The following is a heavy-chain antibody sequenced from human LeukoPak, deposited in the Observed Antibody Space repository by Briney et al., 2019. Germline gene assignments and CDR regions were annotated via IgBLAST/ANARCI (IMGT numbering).Heavy chain of an antibody. CDR1: GFIVSDNY. J-gene: IGHJ6*03. CDR3: ARDNRDYYMDV. V-gene: IGHV3-53*01. D-gene: IGHD1-14*01. Sequence: GGSLRLSCAASGFIVSDNYMSWVRQAPGKGLEWFSIIYDDAYYADSVKGRFTISRDSSKNTVYLQMNSLRAEDTALYYCARDNRDYYMDVWGKGTTVTVSS. CDR2: IYDDA.